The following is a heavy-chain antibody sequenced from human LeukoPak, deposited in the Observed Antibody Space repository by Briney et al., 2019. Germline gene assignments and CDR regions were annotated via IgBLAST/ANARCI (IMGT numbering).Heavy chain of an antibody. CDR1: GYTFTGYY. CDR3: ARAVLRYFDWLHPNWFDP. D-gene: IGHD3-9*01. J-gene: IGHJ5*02. V-gene: IGHV1-2*02. Sequence: ASVKVSCKASGYTFTGYYMHWVRQAPGQGLEWMGWINPNSGGTNYAQKFQGRVTITADESTSTAYMELSSLRSEDTAVYYCARAVLRYFDWLHPNWFDPWGQGTLVTVSS. CDR2: INPNSGGT.